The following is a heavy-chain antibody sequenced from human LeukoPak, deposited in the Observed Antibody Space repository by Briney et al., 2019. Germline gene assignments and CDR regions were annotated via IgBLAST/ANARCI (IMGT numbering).Heavy chain of an antibody. CDR2: VSFSGST. J-gene: IGHJ6*02. CDR3: ALYCRLSSNCGYYGMDV. V-gene: IGHV4-59*08. D-gene: IGHD2-15*01. Sequence: PSETLSLTCIVSGGSINNYYWTWIRQPPGKGLEWIGEVSFSGSTKYNPSLTSRVTISADTSKSQFSLNLSSVTAADTALYYCALYCRLSSNCGYYGMDVWGQRTTVTVSS. CDR1: GGSINNYY.